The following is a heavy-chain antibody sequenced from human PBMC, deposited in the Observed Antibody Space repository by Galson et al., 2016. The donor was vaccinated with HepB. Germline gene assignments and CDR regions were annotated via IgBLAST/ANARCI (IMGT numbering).Heavy chain of an antibody. CDR1: GGSISNYY. CDR2: ISYSGIT. D-gene: IGHD3-22*01. J-gene: IGHJ4*02. Sequence: SETLSLTCTVSGGSISNYYCSWIRQPPGKGLEWIGYISYSGITNYNPSLKSRVSMSVDTSKNQFSLKLSSVTAADTAVYYCARDYYDTNGYFYYFDVWGQGTLVTVSS. CDR3: ARDYYDTNGYFYYFDV. V-gene: IGHV4-59*01.